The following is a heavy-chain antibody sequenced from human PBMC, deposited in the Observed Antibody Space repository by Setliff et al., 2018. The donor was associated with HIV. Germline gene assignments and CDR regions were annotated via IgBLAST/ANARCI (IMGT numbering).Heavy chain of an antibody. Sequence: ASVKVSCKASGYTFASYSFTWVRQVPGQGLEWMGWISPSGGRTSYAQKFQGRVTMTRDTSSSTVYMELSSLRSEDTAVYYCARDQGDNFWSGYCLDYWGQGTLVTVSS. CDR3: ARDQGDNFWSGYCLDY. J-gene: IGHJ4*02. CDR2: ISPSGGRT. CDR1: GYTFASYS. V-gene: IGHV1-46*01. D-gene: IGHD3-3*01.